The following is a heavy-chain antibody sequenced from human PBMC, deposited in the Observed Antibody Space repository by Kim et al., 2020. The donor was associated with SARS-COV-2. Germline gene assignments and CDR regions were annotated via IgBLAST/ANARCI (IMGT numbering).Heavy chain of an antibody. CDR3: ARRSISADGIFDY. Sequence: SQTLSLTCAISGDSVSSNSATWNWIRQSPSRGLEWLGRTYYRSKWYNDYALSVKSLITINPDTSKNQFSLQLNSVTPEDTAVYFCARRSISADGIFDYWGQGSLVTVSS. CDR1: GDSVSSNSAT. D-gene: IGHD6-13*01. V-gene: IGHV6-1*01. CDR2: TYYRSKWYN. J-gene: IGHJ4*02.